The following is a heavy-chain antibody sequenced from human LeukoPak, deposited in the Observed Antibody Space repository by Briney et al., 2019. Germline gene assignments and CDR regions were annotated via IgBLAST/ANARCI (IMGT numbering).Heavy chain of an antibody. CDR2: IIPIFGTA. Sequence: GASVKVSCKASGGTFSSYAISWVRQAPGQGLEWMGGIIPIFGTANYAQKFQGRVTITADESTSTAYMELSSLRSEDTAVYYCARVRCGSGCWFDYWGQGTLVTVSS. CDR1: GGTFSSYA. D-gene: IGHD2-21*02. J-gene: IGHJ4*02. V-gene: IGHV1-69*13. CDR3: ARVRCGSGCWFDY.